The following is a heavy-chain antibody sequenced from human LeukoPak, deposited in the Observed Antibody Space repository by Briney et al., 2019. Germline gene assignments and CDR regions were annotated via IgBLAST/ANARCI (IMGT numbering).Heavy chain of an antibody. Sequence: PGRSLRLSCAASGFTFDDYAMHWVRQAPGKGLEGVSGISWNSGSIGYADSVKGRFTISRDNAKNSLYLQMNSLRAEDTALYYCAKRGDLWYFDYWGQGTLVTVSS. CDR3: AKRGDLWYFDY. CDR2: ISWNSGSI. D-gene: IGHD2-21*02. V-gene: IGHV3-9*01. J-gene: IGHJ4*02. CDR1: GFTFDDYA.